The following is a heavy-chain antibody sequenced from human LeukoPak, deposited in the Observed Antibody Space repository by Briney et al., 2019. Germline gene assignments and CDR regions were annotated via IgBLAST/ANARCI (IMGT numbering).Heavy chain of an antibody. D-gene: IGHD6-13*01. J-gene: IGHJ4*02. CDR3: ARVAYGSSWYVDY. Sequence: GGSLRLSCAASGFTFSSSWLHWVRHAPGKGLVWVSRINSDGSSTSYADSVKGRFTISRDNAKNTLYLQMNSLRAEDAAVYYCARVAYGSSWYVDYWGQGTLVTVSS. V-gene: IGHV3-74*01. CDR2: INSDGSST. CDR1: GFTFSSSW.